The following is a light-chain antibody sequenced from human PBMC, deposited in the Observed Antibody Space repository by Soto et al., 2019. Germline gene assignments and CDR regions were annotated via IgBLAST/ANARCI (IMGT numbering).Light chain of an antibody. CDR1: RSNIGSNY. V-gene: IGLV1-51*02. J-gene: IGLJ3*02. Sequence: QSVLTQPPSVSAAPGQKVTISCSGSRSNIGSNYVSWYQQLPATAPKLLIYESDKRPSGIPGRFSGSTSGTSATLGIAGLQTGDEADYYCGTWDSSLSVWVFGGGTKLTVL. CDR3: GTWDSSLSVWV. CDR2: ESD.